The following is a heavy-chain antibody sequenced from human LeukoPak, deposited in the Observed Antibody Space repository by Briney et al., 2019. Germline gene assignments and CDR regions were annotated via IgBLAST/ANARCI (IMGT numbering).Heavy chain of an antibody. CDR2: ISGSGGST. Sequence: PGGSLRLSCAAPGFTFSSYAMSWVRQAPGKGLEWVSAISGSGGSTYYADSVKGRFTISRDNSKNTLYLQMNSLRAEDTAVYYCAKDRDYCSSTSCYLGPFDYWGQGTLVTVSS. V-gene: IGHV3-23*01. J-gene: IGHJ4*02. D-gene: IGHD2-2*01. CDR1: GFTFSSYA. CDR3: AKDRDYCSSTSCYLGPFDY.